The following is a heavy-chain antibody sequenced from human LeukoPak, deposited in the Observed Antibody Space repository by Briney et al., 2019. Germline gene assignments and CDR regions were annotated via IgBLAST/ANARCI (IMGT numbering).Heavy chain of an antibody. CDR3: AKAMVRGVPSGNWFDP. D-gene: IGHD3-10*01. J-gene: IGHJ5*02. V-gene: IGHV3-23*01. Sequence: GGSLRLSCAASGFTFNIYAMTWVRQAPGKGLEWVSHISGSGGITYYADSVKGRFTIFRDNSKNTLYLQMNSLRAEDTAVYYCAKAMVRGVPSGNWFDPWGQGTLATVSS. CDR2: ISGSGGIT. CDR1: GFTFNIYA.